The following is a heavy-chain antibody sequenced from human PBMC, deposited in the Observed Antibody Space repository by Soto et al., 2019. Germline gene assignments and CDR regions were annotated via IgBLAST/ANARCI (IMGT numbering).Heavy chain of an antibody. CDR3: ARVVGHYEFWSVYYTLLQYYCYYGIDV. V-gene: IGHV1-46*01. CDR2: INTSGGGT. Sequence: DSVKVSCKASGYTFTSYYMHWVRQAPGQGLEWLGIINTSGGGTSYAQKFQGRVSMTRDTSTSTVYMELSSLRSEDTAVYYCARVVGHYEFWSVYYTLLQYYCYYGIDVCGQGTTVTVSS. CDR1: GYTFTSYY. J-gene: IGHJ6*02. D-gene: IGHD3-3*01.